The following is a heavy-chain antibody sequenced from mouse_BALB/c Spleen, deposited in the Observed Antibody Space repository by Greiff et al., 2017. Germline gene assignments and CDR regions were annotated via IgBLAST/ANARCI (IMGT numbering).Heavy chain of an antibody. V-gene: IGHV5-17*02. CDR2: ISSGSSTI. D-gene: IGHD1-1*02. CDR3: ARWGGEYYFDY. CDR1: GFTFSSFG. Sequence: EVKLVESGGGLVQPGGSRKLSCAASGFTFSSFGMHWVRQAPEKGLEWVAYISSGSSTIYYADTVKGRFTISRDNPKNTLFLQMNSLKSEDTAMYYSARWGGEYYFDYWGQGTTLTVSS. J-gene: IGHJ2*01.